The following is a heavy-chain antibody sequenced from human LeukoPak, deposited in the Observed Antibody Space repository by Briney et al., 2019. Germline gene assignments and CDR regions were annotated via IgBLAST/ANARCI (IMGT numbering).Heavy chain of an antibody. J-gene: IGHJ4*02. V-gene: IGHV4-61*01. D-gene: IGHD1-26*01. CDR2: IYYSGST. CDR3: ARGGGSYDFDY. CDR1: GGSVSSGSYY. Sequence: SETLSLTCTVSGGSVSSGSYYWSWLRQPPGKGLEWIGYIYYSGSTNYNPSLKSRVTISVDTSKNQFSLKLNSVTAADTAVYYCARGGGSYDFDYWGQGTLVTVSS.